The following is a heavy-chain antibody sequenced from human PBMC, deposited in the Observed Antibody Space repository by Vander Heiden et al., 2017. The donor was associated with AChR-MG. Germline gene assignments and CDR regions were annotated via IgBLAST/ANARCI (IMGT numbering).Heavy chain of an antibody. CDR2: ISAGGTST. CDR3: AKQFEGHCNGIGCRWFDP. CDR1: GFLFSAYA. J-gene: IGHJ5*02. Sequence: EVRLLVSGGGLVQPGGSLSLPCAASGFLFSAYAMTWVRQAPGKGLGCVSVISAGGTSTYYGDSVKGRFTISRDDSTNTLYLQMNSLRVEDTAIYYCAKQFEGHCNGIGCRWFDPWGQGTLVTVSS. V-gene: IGHV3-23*02. D-gene: IGHD3-16*01.